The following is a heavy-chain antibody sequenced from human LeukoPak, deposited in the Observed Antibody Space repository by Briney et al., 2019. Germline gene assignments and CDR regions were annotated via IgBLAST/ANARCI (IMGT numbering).Heavy chain of an antibody. CDR3: ARPRMGGPGNTYYYYYIDV. J-gene: IGHJ6*03. Sequence: GASLQISCKGSGYSFNSYWIGWVRQMPGKGLEWMGIIYPGDSDTRYSPSFQGQVIISADKSINTAYLQWSSLKASDTAMYYCARPRMGGPGNTYYYYYIDVWGKGTTVTVSS. D-gene: IGHD2/OR15-2a*01. CDR2: IYPGDSDT. CDR1: GYSFNSYW. V-gene: IGHV5-51*01.